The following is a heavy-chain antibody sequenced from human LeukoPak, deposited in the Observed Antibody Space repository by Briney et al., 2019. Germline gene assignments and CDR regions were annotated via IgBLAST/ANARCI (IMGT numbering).Heavy chain of an antibody. V-gene: IGHV3-74*01. J-gene: IGHJ4*02. CDR3: AKELTIVVVPAAEKALDY. D-gene: IGHD2-2*01. CDR1: GFTFSSYW. Sequence: GGSLRLSCAASGFTFSSYWMHWVRQVPGEGLVWVSRINSDGSTTSYADSVKGRFTISRDNSKNTLYLQMNSLRAEDTAVYYCAKELTIVVVPAAEKALDYWGQGTLDTVSS. CDR2: INSDGSTT.